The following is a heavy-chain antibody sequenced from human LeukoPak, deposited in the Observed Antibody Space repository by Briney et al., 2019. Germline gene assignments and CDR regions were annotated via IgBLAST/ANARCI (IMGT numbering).Heavy chain of an antibody. Sequence: ASVKVSCKASGYTFTSYDINWVRQATGQGLEWMGWMNPNSGNTGYAQKFQGRVTMTRNTSISTAYMELSSLRSEDTAVYYCAREALGFGELLSGYYYYYYMDVWGKGTTVTISS. J-gene: IGHJ6*03. CDR2: MNPNSGNT. CDR3: AREALGFGELLSGYYYYYYMDV. V-gene: IGHV1-8*01. D-gene: IGHD3-10*01. CDR1: GYTFTSYD.